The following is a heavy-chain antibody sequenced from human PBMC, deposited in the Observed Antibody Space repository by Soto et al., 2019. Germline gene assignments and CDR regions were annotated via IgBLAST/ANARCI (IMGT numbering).Heavy chain of an antibody. Sequence: PSETLCYTCAVSGGSISGSSWWRWVRQPPGKGLEWIGEIYHSGSTNYNHSLKSRVTISVDTSKNQFSLKLSSVTAADTAVYYCARVGTWIQLWLPYMDVWGNGTTVTVSS. D-gene: IGHD5-18*01. CDR2: IYHSGST. CDR1: GGSISGSSW. V-gene: IGHV4-4*02. J-gene: IGHJ6*03. CDR3: ARVGTWIQLWLPYMDV.